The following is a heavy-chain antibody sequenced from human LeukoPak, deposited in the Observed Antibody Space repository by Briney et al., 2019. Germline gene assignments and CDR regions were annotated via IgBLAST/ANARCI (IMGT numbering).Heavy chain of an antibody. D-gene: IGHD3-22*01. V-gene: IGHV3-7*01. CDR2: IKQDGSEK. Sequence: GGSLRLSCAVSGFTFSTYWMSWVRQAPGKGLEWVANIKQDGSEKYYVDSVKGRFTISRDNAKNSLYLQMNSLRAEDTAVYYCAREVGYYDSSGYYGYWGQGTLVTVSS. J-gene: IGHJ4*02. CDR3: AREVGYYDSSGYYGY. CDR1: GFTFSTYW.